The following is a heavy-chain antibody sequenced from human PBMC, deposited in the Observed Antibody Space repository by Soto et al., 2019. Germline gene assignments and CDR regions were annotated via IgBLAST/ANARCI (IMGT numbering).Heavy chain of an antibody. V-gene: IGHV3-23*01. CDR2: ISGGGGST. J-gene: IGHJ5*02. Sequence: EVQLLESGGGLVQPGGSLRLSCAASGFTFSTFAMSWVRQPPGKGLEWVSSISGGGGSTYYADSVKGRFTISRDNSKNTLYLQMNSLRADDTAVYYCTKNIVVEPAAYDWFDPWGQGTLVTVSS. CDR1: GFTFSTFA. D-gene: IGHD2-2*01. CDR3: TKNIVVEPAAYDWFDP.